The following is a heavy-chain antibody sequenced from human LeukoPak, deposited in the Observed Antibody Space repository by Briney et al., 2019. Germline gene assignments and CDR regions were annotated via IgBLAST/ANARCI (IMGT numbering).Heavy chain of an antibody. Sequence: TSETLSLTCTVSGGSISSYYWSWIRQPPGKGLEWIGYIYYSGSTNYNPSLKSRVTISVDTSKNQFSLKLSSVTAADTAVYYCARGGSLEMATRFDYWGQGTLVTVSS. CDR2: IYYSGST. D-gene: IGHD5-24*01. CDR3: ARGGSLEMATRFDY. CDR1: GGSISSYY. J-gene: IGHJ4*02. V-gene: IGHV4-59*01.